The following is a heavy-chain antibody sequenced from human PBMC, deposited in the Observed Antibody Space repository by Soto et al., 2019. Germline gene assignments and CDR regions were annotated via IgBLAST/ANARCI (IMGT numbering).Heavy chain of an antibody. D-gene: IGHD6-13*01. CDR1: GFTFSSYG. J-gene: IGHJ3*02. Sequence: QVQLVESGGGVVQPGRSLRLSCAASGFTFSSYGMHWVRQAPGNGLEWVAVIWYDGSNKYYADSVKGRFTISRDNSKNTLYLQMNSLRAEDTAVYYCARGYSSSWYGAFDIWGQGTMVTVSS. CDR2: IWYDGSNK. V-gene: IGHV3-33*01. CDR3: ARGYSSSWYGAFDI.